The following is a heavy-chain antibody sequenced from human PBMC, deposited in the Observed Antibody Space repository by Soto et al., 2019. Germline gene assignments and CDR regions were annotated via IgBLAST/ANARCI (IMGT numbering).Heavy chain of an antibody. CDR1: GFTFSSYA. Sequence: QVQLVESGGGVVQPGRSLRLSCAASGFTFSSYAMHWVRQAPGKGLEWVAVISYDGSNKYYADSVKGRFTISRDNSKNTLYLHMNSLRAEDTAVYYCAGGPGHYYYYGMDVWGQGTTVTVSS. J-gene: IGHJ6*02. D-gene: IGHD3-16*01. CDR3: AGGPGHYYYYGMDV. V-gene: IGHV3-30-3*01. CDR2: ISYDGSNK.